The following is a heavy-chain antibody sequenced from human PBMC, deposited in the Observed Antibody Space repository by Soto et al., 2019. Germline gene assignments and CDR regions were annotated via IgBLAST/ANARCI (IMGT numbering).Heavy chain of an antibody. D-gene: IGHD4-17*01. CDR1: GFTLSGSA. CDR2: IRSKANSYAT. V-gene: IGHV3-73*02. CDR3: TRRYGDYPYYYGMDV. J-gene: IGHJ6*02. Sequence: EVQLVESGGGLVKPGGSLKLSCAASGFTLSGSAMHWVRQASGKGLEWVGRIRSKANSYATAYAASVKGRFTISRDDSKNTAYLQMNSLKTEDTAVYYCTRRYGDYPYYYGMDVWGQGTTVTVSS.